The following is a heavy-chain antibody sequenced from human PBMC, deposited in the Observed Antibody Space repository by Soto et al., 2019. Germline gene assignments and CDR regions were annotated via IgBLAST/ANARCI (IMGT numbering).Heavy chain of an antibody. V-gene: IGHV3-30*18. Sequence: GGSLRLSCVASGLTFSNYDMHWVRQAPGKGLEWVAVMSYDGSNKYHADSVKGRFTISRDNSKNTLYLQMDSLRAEDTAVYYCAKDLHRDGYNPNFWGQGIVVTVSS. CDR2: MSYDGSNK. CDR3: AKDLHRDGYNPNF. CDR1: GLTFSNYD. J-gene: IGHJ4*02. D-gene: IGHD5-12*01.